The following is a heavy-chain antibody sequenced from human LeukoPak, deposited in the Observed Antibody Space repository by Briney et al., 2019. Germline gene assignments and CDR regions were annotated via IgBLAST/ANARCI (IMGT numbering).Heavy chain of an antibody. CDR3: AKDYATRFDY. Sequence: GGALRLSCAASGFTVSSYAMRWGLQAPGKGLKWVSASSGRGGSTYYADSVKGRFTISRDNSKNTLYLHMNSLRAEDTAVYYRAKDYATRFDYWGQGTLVTVSS. CDR1: GFTVSSYA. CDR2: SSGRGGST. J-gene: IGHJ4*02. D-gene: IGHD2-2*01. V-gene: IGHV3-23*01.